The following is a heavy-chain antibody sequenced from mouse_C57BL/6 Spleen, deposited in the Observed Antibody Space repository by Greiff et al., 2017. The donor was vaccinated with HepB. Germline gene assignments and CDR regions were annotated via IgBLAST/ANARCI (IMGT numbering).Heavy chain of an antibody. Sequence: VQLQQSGAELVMPGASVKLSCKASGYTFTSYWMHWVKQRPGQGLEWIGEIDPSDSYTNYNQKFKGKSTLTVDKSSSTAYMQLSSLTSEDSAVYYCAYGYAMDYWGQGTSVTVSS. V-gene: IGHV1-69*01. D-gene: IGHD1-1*01. J-gene: IGHJ4*01. CDR1: GYTFTSYW. CDR2: IDPSDSYT. CDR3: AYGYAMDY.